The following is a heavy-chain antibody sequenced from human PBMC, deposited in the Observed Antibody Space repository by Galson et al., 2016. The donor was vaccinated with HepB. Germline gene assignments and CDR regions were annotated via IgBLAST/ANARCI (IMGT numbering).Heavy chain of an antibody. CDR1: GASISGYY. D-gene: IGHD6-19*01. CDR2: IYYSGRT. V-gene: IGHV4-59*01. Sequence: TLSLTCTVSGASISGYYLSWIRQPPGKGLEWIGYIYYSGRTNYNPSLKSRVTISVDTSKNQFSLKLSSVTAADTAVYYCARDDSGGWYGFHYGMDVWGQGTTVNVSS. J-gene: IGHJ6*02. CDR3: ARDDSGGWYGFHYGMDV.